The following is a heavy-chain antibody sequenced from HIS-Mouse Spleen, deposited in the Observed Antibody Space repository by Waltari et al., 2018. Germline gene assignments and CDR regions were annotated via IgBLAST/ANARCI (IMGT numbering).Heavy chain of an antibody. D-gene: IGHD3-22*01. V-gene: IGHV4-34*01. J-gene: IGHJ4*02. CDR1: GGSFSGYY. CDR2: INHSGST. Sequence: QVQLQQWGAGLLKPSETLSLTCAVYGGSFSGYYWSWIRQPPGKGLEWIGEINHSGSTNYTPSLTSRGTISVDTSKNQFSLKLSSVTAADTAVYYCARGVRRVAVVVIGYFDYWGQGTLVTVSS. CDR3: ARGVRRVAVVVIGYFDY.